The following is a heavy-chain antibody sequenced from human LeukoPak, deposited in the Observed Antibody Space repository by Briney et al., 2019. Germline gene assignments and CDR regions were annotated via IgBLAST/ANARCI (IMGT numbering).Heavy chain of an antibody. CDR1: GFTSADYG. D-gene: IGHD6-13*01. Sequence: GGSLRLSCAASGFTSADYGMSWGRQAPGQGLEWVFGINWNVGSTGYADSAKGRFTISRDNAKNSLYLQMNSLRAEDTALYYCARQRWPRSIAAAGTVYFQHWGQGTLVTVSS. CDR2: INWNVGST. J-gene: IGHJ1*01. V-gene: IGHV3-20*04. CDR3: ARQRWPRSIAAAGTVYFQH.